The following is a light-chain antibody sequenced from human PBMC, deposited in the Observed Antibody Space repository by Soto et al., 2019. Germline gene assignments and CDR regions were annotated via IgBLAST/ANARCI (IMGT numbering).Light chain of an antibody. Sequence: QSALTQPPSASGSPGQSVTISCTGTSTEVGGYDYVSWYQQHPGKVPKLMIYEVNTRPSGVPNRFSGSKSGNTASLTVSGLQAEDEADYYCTSYAGGNNVFGTGTKLTVL. CDR3: TSYAGGNNV. CDR2: EVN. J-gene: IGLJ1*01. V-gene: IGLV2-8*01. CDR1: STEVGGYDY.